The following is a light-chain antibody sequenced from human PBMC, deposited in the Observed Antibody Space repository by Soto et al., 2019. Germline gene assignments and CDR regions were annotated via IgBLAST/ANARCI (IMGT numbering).Light chain of an antibody. CDR2: EVN. CDR3: VSYTTSASYV. Sequence: QSALTQPASVSGSPGQSVAISCTGTSSDVGGYNYVSWYQQHPGKAPKLMIYEVNKRPSGVPDRFSGSKSGNTASLTVSGLQAEDEADYYCVSYTTSASYVFGTGTKVTVL. V-gene: IGLV2-8*01. J-gene: IGLJ1*01. CDR1: SSDVGGYNY.